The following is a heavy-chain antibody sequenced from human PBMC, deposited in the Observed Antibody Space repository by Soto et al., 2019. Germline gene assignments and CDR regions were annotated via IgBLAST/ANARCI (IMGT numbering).Heavy chain of an antibody. CDR3: ARSGTAAAAIYYYYYYMDV. CDR1: GYTFTSYG. D-gene: IGHD6-13*01. J-gene: IGHJ6*03. Sequence: ASVKVSCKASGYTFTSYGISWVRQAPGQGLEWMGWISAYNGNTNYAQKLQGRVTMTTDTSTSTAYMELRSLRSDDTAVYYCARSGTAAAAIYYYYYYMDVWGKGTTVTVSS. V-gene: IGHV1-18*01. CDR2: ISAYNGNT.